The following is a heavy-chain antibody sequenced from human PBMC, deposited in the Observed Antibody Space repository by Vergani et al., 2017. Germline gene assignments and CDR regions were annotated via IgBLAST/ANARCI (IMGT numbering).Heavy chain of an antibody. CDR3: ASYEKQQLGKGAFDY. CDR2: ITSGTGTI. V-gene: IGHV3-48*01. CDR1: GFTFSAYN. J-gene: IGHJ4*02. D-gene: IGHD6-13*01. Sequence: EVQLVESGGGLVQPGGSLRLSCAASGFTFSAYNMNWVRQAPGKGLEWVSYITSGTGTIYYADSVKGRFTISRDNAKNSLYMQMNSLRAEDTAVYYCASYEKQQLGKGAFDYWGQGTLVTVSS.